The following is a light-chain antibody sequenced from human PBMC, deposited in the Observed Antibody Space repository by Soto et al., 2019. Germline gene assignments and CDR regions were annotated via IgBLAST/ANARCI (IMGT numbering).Light chain of an antibody. CDR1: SSDVGGYNY. J-gene: IGLJ1*01. CDR2: EVS. CDR3: SSYTSSSTSYV. Sequence: QSALTQPASVSESPGQSITISCTGTSSDVGGYNYVSWYQQHPGKAPKLMIYEVSNRPSGVSNRFSGSKSGNTASLTISGLQAEDEADYYCSSYTSSSTSYVFGTGTKLTVL. V-gene: IGLV2-14*01.